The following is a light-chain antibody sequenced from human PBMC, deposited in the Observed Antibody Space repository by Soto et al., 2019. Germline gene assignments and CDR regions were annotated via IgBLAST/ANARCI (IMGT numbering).Light chain of an antibody. CDR1: QSISDN. CDR2: RAS. Sequence: EVLMTQSPDTLYVSPGERVTLSCRASQSISDNLAWYQQKPGQGPRLLVYRASTRTLGIPARFSGSESGTEFTLTISSLQSEDFAVYYCQQRSNWLITFGQGTRLEIK. V-gene: IGKV3-15*01. CDR3: QQRSNWLIT. J-gene: IGKJ5*01.